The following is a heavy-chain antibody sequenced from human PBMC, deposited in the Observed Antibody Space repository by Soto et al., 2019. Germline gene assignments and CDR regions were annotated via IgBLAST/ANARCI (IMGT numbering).Heavy chain of an antibody. CDR1: GFTFSSYG. CDR2: ISYDGSNK. CDR3: AKVSRAYYDFWSGSSDAFDI. J-gene: IGHJ3*02. D-gene: IGHD3-3*01. Sequence: GGSLRLSCAASGFTFSSYGMHWVRQAPGKGLEWVAVISYDGSNKYYADSVKGRFTISRDNSKNTLYLQMNSLRAEDTAVYYCAKVSRAYYDFWSGSSDAFDIWGQGTMVTV. V-gene: IGHV3-30*18.